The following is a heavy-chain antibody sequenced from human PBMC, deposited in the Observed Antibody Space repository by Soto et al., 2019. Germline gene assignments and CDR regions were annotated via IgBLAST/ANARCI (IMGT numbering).Heavy chain of an antibody. CDR1: GGTFSSYA. CDR2: IIPIFGTA. J-gene: IGHJ4*02. Sequence: SVKVSCKASGGTFSSYAISWVRQAPGQGLEWMGGIIPIFGTANYAQKFQGRVTITADESTSTAYMELSSLRSEDTAVYYCHYDSSRYPAIFNLAYWGQGTLVTVSS. V-gene: IGHV1-69*13. D-gene: IGHD3-22*01. CDR3: HYDSSRYPAIFNLAY.